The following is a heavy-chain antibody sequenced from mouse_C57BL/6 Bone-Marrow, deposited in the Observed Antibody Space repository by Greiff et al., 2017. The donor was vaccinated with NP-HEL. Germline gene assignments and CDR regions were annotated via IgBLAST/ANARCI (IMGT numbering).Heavy chain of an antibody. CDR1: GFNIKDYY. V-gene: IGHV14-2*01. CDR3: ARGLGLRRTAYWYFDV. Sequence: EVQVVESGAELVKPGASVKLSCTASGFNIKDYYMHWVKQRTEQGLEWIGRIDPEDGETKYAPKFQGKATITADTSSNTAYLQLSSLTSEDTAVYYCARGLGLRRTAYWYFDVWGTGTTVTVSS. J-gene: IGHJ1*03. D-gene: IGHD2-4*01. CDR2: IDPEDGET.